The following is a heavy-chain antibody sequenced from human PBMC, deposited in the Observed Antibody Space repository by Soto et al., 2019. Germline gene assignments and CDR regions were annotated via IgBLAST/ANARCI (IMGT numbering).Heavy chain of an antibody. J-gene: IGHJ4*02. CDR3: ARGGWNDLFDR. CDR2: ISGSTNTK. D-gene: IGHD1-1*01. CDR1: GFSFSSYS. V-gene: IGHV3-48*02. Sequence: GVSLRLSCAASGFSFSSYSMNWVRQAPGKGLEWLSFISGSTNTKYYADSVRGRFTISRDNAKNSLYLRMNSLRDEDTAVYYCARGGWNDLFDRWGQGTLVTVSS.